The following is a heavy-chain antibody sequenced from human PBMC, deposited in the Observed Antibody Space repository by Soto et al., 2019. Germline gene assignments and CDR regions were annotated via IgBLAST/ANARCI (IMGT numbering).Heavy chain of an antibody. J-gene: IGHJ4*02. CDR1: GFTFSSYG. CDR2: ISYDGSNK. CDR3: AKDENHSSSVY. Sequence: GGSLRLSCAASGFTFSSYGMHWVRQAPGKGLEWVAVISYDGSNKYYADSVKGRFTISRDNSKNTLYLQMNSLRAEDTAVYYCAKDENHSSSVYWGQGTLVTVSS. D-gene: IGHD6-6*01. V-gene: IGHV3-30*18.